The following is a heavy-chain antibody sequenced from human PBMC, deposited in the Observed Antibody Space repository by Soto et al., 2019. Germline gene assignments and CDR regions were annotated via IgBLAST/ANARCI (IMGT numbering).Heavy chain of an antibody. D-gene: IGHD3-16*01. CDR3: ARQPRGPGYGERGLYFDH. Sequence: TVSGGSTNSRSDYWGWIRQPPGKGLEWIGSVYYSGSTHDNPSLQSRVTISVDTSRNQFSLNLISVTAADTAVYFCARQPRGPGYGERGLYFDHWGQGTLVTVSS. J-gene: IGHJ4*02. V-gene: IGHV4-39*01. CDR2: VYYSGST. CDR1: GGSTNSRSDY.